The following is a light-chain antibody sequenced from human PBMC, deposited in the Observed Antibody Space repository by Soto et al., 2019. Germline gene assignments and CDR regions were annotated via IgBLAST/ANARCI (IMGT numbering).Light chain of an antibody. V-gene: IGLV2-11*01. Sequence: QSALTQPRSVSGSPGQSVTIACTGTSSDVGGSDYVSWCQHHPGKAPKLVIYDVTKRPSGVPDRFSGSKSGNTASLTISGLQAEHEADYYCASYAGYYVFGTGTKVTVL. CDR1: SSDVGGSDY. CDR3: ASYAGYYV. J-gene: IGLJ1*01. CDR2: DVT.